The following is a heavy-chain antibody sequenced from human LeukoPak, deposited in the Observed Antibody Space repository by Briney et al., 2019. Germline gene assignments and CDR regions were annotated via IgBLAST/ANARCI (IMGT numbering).Heavy chain of an antibody. J-gene: IGHJ5*02. CDR1: GYTFTNHR. Sequence: ASVKVSCKASGYTFTNHRITWVRQAPGQGLEWMGWISTYNANTNYAQKLQGRVTMTTDTSTSTAYMELRSLRSDDTAVYYCARDGHDYGDYPTLDGWFDPWGQGTLVTVSS. CDR3: ARDGHDYGDYPTLDGWFDP. D-gene: IGHD4-17*01. CDR2: ISTYNANT. V-gene: IGHV1-18*04.